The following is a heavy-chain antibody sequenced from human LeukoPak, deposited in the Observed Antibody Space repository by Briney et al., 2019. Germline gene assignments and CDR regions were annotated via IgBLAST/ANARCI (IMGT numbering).Heavy chain of an antibody. Sequence: ASVKVSCKASGYTFTGYYMHWVRQAPGQGLEWMGWISPNSGGTNYAQKFQGRVTMTRDTSISTAYMELSRLRSDDTAVYYCARVERYYGSGSYYNFGYWGQGTLVTVSS. J-gene: IGHJ4*02. CDR3: ARVERYYGSGSYYNFGY. CDR2: ISPNSGGT. D-gene: IGHD3-10*01. V-gene: IGHV1-2*02. CDR1: GYTFTGYY.